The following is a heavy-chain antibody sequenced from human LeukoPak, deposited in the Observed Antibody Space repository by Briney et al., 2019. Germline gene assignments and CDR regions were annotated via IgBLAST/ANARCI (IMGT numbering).Heavy chain of an antibody. CDR3: ARGEVSFDY. Sequence: SETLSLTCTVSGGSIRSSYYYWGWIRQPPGKGLEWIGSIYDSGRTYYNPSLKSRVTISVDTSKNQFSLKLNSVTAADTAVYYCARGEVSFDYWGQGTLVTVSS. J-gene: IGHJ4*02. CDR2: IYDSGRT. CDR1: GGSIRSSYYY. V-gene: IGHV4-39*01.